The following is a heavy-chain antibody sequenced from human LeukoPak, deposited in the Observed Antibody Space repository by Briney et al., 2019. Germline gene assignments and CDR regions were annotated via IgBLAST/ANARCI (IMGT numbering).Heavy chain of an antibody. J-gene: IGHJ4*02. V-gene: IGHV3-23*01. CDR1: GFTFSSYA. CDR2: ISDRGDET. CDR3: AKCWRVVSGNWYLSFDS. D-gene: IGHD6-13*01. Sequence: GGSLRLSCAASGFTFSSYAMSWVRQTPGKGLEWVSSISDRGDETYYADSVRGRFTIFRDNSKNTLYLQMKSLGGDDTALYYCAKCWRVVSGNWYLSFDSWGQGTLVTVSS.